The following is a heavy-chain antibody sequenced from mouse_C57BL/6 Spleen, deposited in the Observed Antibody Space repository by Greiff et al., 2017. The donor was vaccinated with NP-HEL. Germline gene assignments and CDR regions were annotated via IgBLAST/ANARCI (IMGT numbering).Heavy chain of an antibody. Sequence: QVQLKESGPELVKPGASVKISCKASGYAFSSSWMNWVKQRPGKGLEWIGRIYPGDGDTNYNGKFKDKATLTVDKSSSTAYMQRSSLTSEDSAVYYCARYDYGGYAMDYWGQGTSVTVSS. CDR2: IYPGDGDT. J-gene: IGHJ4*01. D-gene: IGHD2-4*01. V-gene: IGHV1-82*01. CDR3: ARYDYGGYAMDY. CDR1: GYAFSSSW.